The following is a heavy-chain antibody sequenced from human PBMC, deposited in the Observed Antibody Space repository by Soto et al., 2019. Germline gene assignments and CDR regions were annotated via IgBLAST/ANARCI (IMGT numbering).Heavy chain of an antibody. CDR2: IYDTGISGYTPST. Sequence: SETLSLTCTVSGGSITSSYWSWIRRPPGKGLEWIAYIYDTGISGYTPSTSYNPSLKSRVTMSADTSKSQFSLKLTSVTAADTAVYYCARGEDAFFYYGLDVWGQGITVTVSS. CDR3: ARGEDAFFYYGLDV. V-gene: IGHV4-59*01. CDR1: GGSITSSY. J-gene: IGHJ6*02.